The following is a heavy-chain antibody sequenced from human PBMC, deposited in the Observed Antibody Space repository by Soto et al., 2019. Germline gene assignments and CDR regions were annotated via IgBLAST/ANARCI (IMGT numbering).Heavy chain of an antibody. CDR1: GFTFSSYA. V-gene: IGHV3-30-3*01. CDR2: ISYDGSNK. CDR3: ARDSSSRTAKGGSDY. D-gene: IGHD6-13*01. Sequence: QVQLVESGGGVVQPGRSLRLSCAASGFTFSSYAMHWVRQAPGKGLEWVAVISYDGSNKYYADSVKGRFTISGDNSKNTLYLQMNRLRAEDTAVYYCARDSSSRTAKGGSDYWGQGTLVTVSS. J-gene: IGHJ4*02.